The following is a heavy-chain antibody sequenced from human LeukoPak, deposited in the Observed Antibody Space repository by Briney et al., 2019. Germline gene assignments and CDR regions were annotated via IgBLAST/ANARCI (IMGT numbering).Heavy chain of an antibody. CDR3: AKGSGSGWYGWFDP. V-gene: IGHV3-23*01. Sequence: GGSLRLSCAASGFTFSNYAMNWVRQAPGKGLEWVSVINNAGDSTFYGDSVKGRFTISRDNSKSTLYMQMNSLRAEDTAAYYCAKGSGSGWYGWFDPWGQGTLVTVSS. CDR2: INNAGDST. CDR1: GFTFSNYA. J-gene: IGHJ5*02. D-gene: IGHD6-19*01.